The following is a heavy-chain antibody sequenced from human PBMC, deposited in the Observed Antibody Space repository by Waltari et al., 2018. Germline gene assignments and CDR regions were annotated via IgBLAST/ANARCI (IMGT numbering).Heavy chain of an antibody. Sequence: EVQLVESGGGLVQPGGSLRLSCVTSGFTFSSNWMTWVRQAPGTGVEGVTNIKEAGTEKDYVYSGKGRFTSSRDIAENSLYLQMDSLRAEDTAVYYCVRNLKTTLWDWGQGTLVTVSS. J-gene: IGHJ4*02. CDR1: GFTFSSNW. CDR2: IKEAGTEK. CDR3: VRNLKTTLWD. V-gene: IGHV3-7*01. D-gene: IGHD1-1*01.